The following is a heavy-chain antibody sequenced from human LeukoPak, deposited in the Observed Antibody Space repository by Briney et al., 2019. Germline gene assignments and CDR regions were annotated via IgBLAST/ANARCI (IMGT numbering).Heavy chain of an antibody. CDR2: IYYSGST. V-gene: IGHV4-59*12. J-gene: IGHJ4*02. D-gene: IGHD3-3*01. CDR3: ARESRVLIGDGYYLDS. CDR1: GGSISSYY. Sequence: PSETLSLTCTVSGGSISSYYWSWIRQPPGKGLEWIGYIYYSGSTNYNPSLKSRVTISVDTSKNQFSLKLTSVTAADTATYYCARESRVLIGDGYYLDSWGPGTLITVSS.